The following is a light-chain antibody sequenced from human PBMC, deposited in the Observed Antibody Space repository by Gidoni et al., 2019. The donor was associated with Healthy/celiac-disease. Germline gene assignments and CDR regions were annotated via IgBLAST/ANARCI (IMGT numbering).Light chain of an antibody. CDR1: QSISSY. CDR2: AAS. J-gene: IGKJ5*01. V-gene: IGKV1-39*01. Sequence: DIQLTQSPSSLSASVGDRVTITFRASQSISSYLNWYQQKPGKAPKLLIYAASSLQSGVPSRFSGSGSGTDFTLTISSLQPEDFATYYCQQSYSTPRTITFGQGTRLEIK. CDR3: QQSYSTPRTIT.